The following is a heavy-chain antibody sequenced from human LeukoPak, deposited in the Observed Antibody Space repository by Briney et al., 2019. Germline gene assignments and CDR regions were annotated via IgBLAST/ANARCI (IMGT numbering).Heavy chain of an antibody. D-gene: IGHD3-10*01. CDR3: ATNILVRDIINWFDP. CDR2: IKPNSGDT. V-gene: IGHV1-2*02. J-gene: IGHJ5*02. CDR1: GYTFTAYY. Sequence: GASVKVSCKASGYTFTAYYMHWVRQAPGQGLEWMGWIKPNSGDTRSAQKFQGRVTMTRDTSISTAYMELSSLRYDDTAVYYCATNILVRDIINWFDPWGQGTLVTVSS.